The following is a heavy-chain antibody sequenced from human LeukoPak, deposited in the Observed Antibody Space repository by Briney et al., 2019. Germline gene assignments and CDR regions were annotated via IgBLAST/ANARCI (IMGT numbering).Heavy chain of an antibody. CDR1: GFTSSSYA. CDR2: ISDSGDYT. CDR3: ARSMVRGVTSYYYYSMDV. J-gene: IGHJ6*04. V-gene: IGHV3-23*01. D-gene: IGHD3-10*01. Sequence: GGSLRLSCAASGFTSSSYAMSWVRQAPGKGLEWVSAISDSGDYTYFADSVKGRFTISRDNSKNSLYLRMNSLGAEDTAVHYCARSMVRGVTSYYYYSMDVWGKGATVTVSS.